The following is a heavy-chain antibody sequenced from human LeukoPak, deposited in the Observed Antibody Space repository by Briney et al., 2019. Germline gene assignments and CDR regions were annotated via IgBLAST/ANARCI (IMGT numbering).Heavy chain of an antibody. D-gene: IGHD3-10*01. J-gene: IGHJ4*02. CDR1: GYTFTDYY. CDR3: ARGGMVRDRRHFQFDH. V-gene: IGHV1-2*02. CDR2: VDPNSGGS. Sequence: GASVKVSCKASGYTFTDYYIHWVRQAPGQGLEWMGWVDPNSGGSNYAQTFQGRITMTRDTSTSTVYMDLTSLRSEDTAVYYCARGGMVRDRRHFQFDHWGQGTLVTVSS.